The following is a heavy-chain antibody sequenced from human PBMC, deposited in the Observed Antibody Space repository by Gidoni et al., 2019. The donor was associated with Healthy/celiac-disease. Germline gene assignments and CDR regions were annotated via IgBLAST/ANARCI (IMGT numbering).Heavy chain of an antibody. Sequence: EVQLVESGGGLVQPGRSLRLSCAASGFPFDDYAMHWVRQAPGKGLEWVSGISWNSGSIGYADSVKGRFTISRDNAKNSLYLQMNSLRAEDTALYYCAKVSVGARLGAFDIWGQGTMVTVSS. CDR2: ISWNSGSI. CDR3: AKVSVGARLGAFDI. CDR1: GFPFDDYA. J-gene: IGHJ3*02. V-gene: IGHV3-9*01. D-gene: IGHD1-26*01.